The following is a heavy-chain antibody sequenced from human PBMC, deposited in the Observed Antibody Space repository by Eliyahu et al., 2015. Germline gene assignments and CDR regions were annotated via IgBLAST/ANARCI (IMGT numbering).Heavy chain of an antibody. D-gene: IGHD3-22*01. Sequence: EVQLVESGGGLVQPGGSLRLSCAASGFTFSSXAXSWVRQAPGKGLEWVSAISGSGGSTYYADSVKGRFTISRDNSKNTLYLQMNSLRAEDTAVYYCAKDHPLAYSSGYFRVAFDIWGQGTMVTVSS. J-gene: IGHJ3*02. CDR1: GFTFSSXA. V-gene: IGHV3-23*04. CDR3: AKDHPLAYSSGYFRVAFDI. CDR2: ISGSGGST.